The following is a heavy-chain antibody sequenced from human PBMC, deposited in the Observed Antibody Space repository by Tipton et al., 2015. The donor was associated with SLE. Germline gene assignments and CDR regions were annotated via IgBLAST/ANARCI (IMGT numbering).Heavy chain of an antibody. CDR1: GGSISSNY. Sequence: TLSLTCSVSGGSISSNYWIWIRQDPGKGLEWIGYMYDSGSTYYNPSLMSRVVMSADTSKNQFSLKMSSVTAADTAVYYCGRGATTWRGAIYGMDVWGQGTTVSVS. CDR3: GRGATTWRGAIYGMDV. J-gene: IGHJ6*02. V-gene: IGHV4-31*03. CDR2: MYDSGST. D-gene: IGHD1-1*01.